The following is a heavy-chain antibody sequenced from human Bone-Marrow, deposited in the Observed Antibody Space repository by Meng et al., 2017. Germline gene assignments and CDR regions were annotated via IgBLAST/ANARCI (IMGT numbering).Heavy chain of an antibody. D-gene: IGHD5-12*01. J-gene: IGHJ4*02. CDR1: GFTFSSHW. CDR2: INPDGSST. CDR3: TRDFDSGYGL. Sequence: EVQLVESGGGLVQPGGSLRLSCAASGFTFSSHWMHWVRQAPGKGLEWVSRINPDGSSTAYADSVKGRFTISRDNAKNTLYLQLNSLRGEDTAVYYCTRDFDSGYGLWGQGTLVTVSS. V-gene: IGHV3-74*01.